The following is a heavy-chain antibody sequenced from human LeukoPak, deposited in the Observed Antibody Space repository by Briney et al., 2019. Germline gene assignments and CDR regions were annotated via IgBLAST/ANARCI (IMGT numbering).Heavy chain of an antibody. J-gene: IGHJ5*02. CDR1: GFSFTSYG. V-gene: IGHV3-33*01. D-gene: IGHD2/OR15-2a*01. Sequence: GGSLRLSCAASGFSFTSYGMHWVRQAPGKGLEWVAVIWYHGGNENYADSVKGRFTTSRDTSKNTLYLQMNSLRAEDTAMYYCARDVDTTSHLNWFDPWGQGTLVTVSS. CDR3: ARDVDTTSHLNWFDP. CDR2: IWYHGGNE.